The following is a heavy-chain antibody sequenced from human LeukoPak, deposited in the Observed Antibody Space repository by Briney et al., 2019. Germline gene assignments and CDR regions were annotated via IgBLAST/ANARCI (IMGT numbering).Heavy chain of an antibody. Sequence: SETQSLTCTVPGGSISSGGYYWSWIRQPPGKGLEWIGYIYYSGSTYYNPSLKSRVTISVDTSKNQFSLKLSSVTAADTAVYYCARWGMVLGHRAPPDGFDPWGQGTLCTVSS. CDR2: IYYSGST. D-gene: IGHD3-10*01. CDR1: GGSISSGGYY. V-gene: IGHV4-31*03. J-gene: IGHJ5*02. CDR3: ARWGMVLGHRAPPDGFDP.